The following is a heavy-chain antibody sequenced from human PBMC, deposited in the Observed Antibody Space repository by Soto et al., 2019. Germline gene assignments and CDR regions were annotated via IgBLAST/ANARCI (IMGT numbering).Heavy chain of an antibody. CDR2: ISGSGGST. J-gene: IGHJ4*02. Sequence: EVQLLESGGGLVQPGGPLRLSCAASGYTFSRYAMRWIHQAPVKGLEWVSAISGSGGSTYYADSVKGRFTISRDNSKNTLYLQMNSLRAEDTAVYYCARRGSGSYYDYWGQVTLVTVSS. CDR3: ARRGSGSYYDY. D-gene: IGHD1-26*01. V-gene: IGHV3-23*01. CDR1: GYTFSRYA.